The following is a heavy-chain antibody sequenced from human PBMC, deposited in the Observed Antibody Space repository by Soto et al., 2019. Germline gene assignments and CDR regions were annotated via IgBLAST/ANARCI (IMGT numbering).Heavy chain of an antibody. D-gene: IGHD3-10*01. CDR2: IDKVGTDS. CDR3: ARGWFGPDV. J-gene: IGHJ6*03. V-gene: IGHV3-74*01. Sequence: EVQLVESGGGLVQPGGSLRLSCAASEFTCSGRSVHWVRQAPGKGLVWVSGIDKVGTDSTYADSVKGRFTSSRDNATNTVYLQMNSLRVKDTAVYYCARGWFGPDVWGKGTTVTVSS. CDR1: EFTCSGRS.